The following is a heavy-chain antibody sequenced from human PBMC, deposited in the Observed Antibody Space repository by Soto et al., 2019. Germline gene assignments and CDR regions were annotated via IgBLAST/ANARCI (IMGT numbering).Heavy chain of an antibody. Sequence: SETLSLTCTVSGGSISSGGYYWSWIRQHPGKGLEWIGYIYYSGSTYYNPSLKSRVTISVDTSKNQFSLQWSSLKASDTAMYYCARRWGYSYVYWGQGTLVTVSS. CDR1: GGSISSGGYY. V-gene: IGHV4-31*03. CDR2: IYYSGST. CDR3: ARRWGYSYVY. D-gene: IGHD5-18*01. J-gene: IGHJ4*02.